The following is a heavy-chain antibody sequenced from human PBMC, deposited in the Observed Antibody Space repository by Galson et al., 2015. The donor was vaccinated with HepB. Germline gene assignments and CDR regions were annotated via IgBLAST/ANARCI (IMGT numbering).Heavy chain of an antibody. J-gene: IGHJ6*03. V-gene: IGHV1-2*04. D-gene: IGHD3-10*01. CDR3: ARAAGYYYYMDV. CDR2: INPNSGGT. CDR1: GYTFTGYY. Sequence: SVKVSCKASGYTFTGYYMHWVRQAPGQGLEWMGWINPNSGGTNYAQKFQGWVTMTRDTSISTAYMELSRLRSDDTAVYYCARAAGYYYYMDVWGKGTTVTVSS.